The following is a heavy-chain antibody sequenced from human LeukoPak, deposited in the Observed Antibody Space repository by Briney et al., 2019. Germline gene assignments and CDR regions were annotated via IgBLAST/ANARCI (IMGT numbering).Heavy chain of an antibody. CDR3: AKDKIVVVPAAIMEDAFDI. D-gene: IGHD2-2*02. CDR1: GFTFSSYA. V-gene: IGHV3-23*01. J-gene: IGHJ3*02. Sequence: PGGSLRLSCAASGFTFSSYAMSWVRQAPGKGLEWVSAISGSGGSTYYADSVKGRFTISRDDSKNTLYLQMNSLRAEDTAVYYCAKDKIVVVPAAIMEDAFDIWGQGAMVTVSS. CDR2: ISGSGGST.